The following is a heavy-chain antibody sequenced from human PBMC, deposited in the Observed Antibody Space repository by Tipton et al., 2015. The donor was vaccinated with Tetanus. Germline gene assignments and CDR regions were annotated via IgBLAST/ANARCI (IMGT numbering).Heavy chain of an antibody. D-gene: IGHD3-16*01. J-gene: IGHJ3*01. CDR2: IYPGDSYS. V-gene: IGHV5-51*01. CDR1: GYMFSSHW. CDR3: ARPLTSVAFGGFAFDV. Sequence: QSGPEVKQPGESLKISCKGSGYMFSSHWIGWVRQGPGKGLEWLGTIYPGDSYSTYSPSFEGQVTISVDRSIDTAYLQWSSLKASDTAIYYCARPLTSVAFGGFAFDVWGQGTLVTVSS.